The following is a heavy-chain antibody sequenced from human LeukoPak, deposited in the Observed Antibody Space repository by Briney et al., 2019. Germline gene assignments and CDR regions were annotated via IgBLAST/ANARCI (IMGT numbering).Heavy chain of an antibody. CDR3: ARASPDIAVPYGMDV. V-gene: IGHV3-53*01. J-gene: IGHJ6*02. CDR2: IYSGGST. Sequence: GGSLRLSCAASGFTVSSNYMSWARQAPGKGLEWVSVIYSGGSTYYADSVKGRFTISRDNSKNTLYLQMNSLRAEDTAVYYCARASPDIAVPYGMDVWGQGTTVTVSS. D-gene: IGHD6-19*01. CDR1: GFTVSSNY.